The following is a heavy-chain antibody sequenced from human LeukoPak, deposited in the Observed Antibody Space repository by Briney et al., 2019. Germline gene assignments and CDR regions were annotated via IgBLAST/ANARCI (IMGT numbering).Heavy chain of an antibody. D-gene: IGHD6-13*01. CDR3: ARAAGLAAAGTFDY. CDR2: IYHSGST. CDR1: GGSISSSNW. Sequence: SGTLSLTCAVSGGSISSSNWWSWVRQPPGKGLEWIGEIYHSGSTNYNPSLKSRVTISVDKSKNQFSLKLSSVTAADTAVYYCARAAGLAAAGTFDYWGQGTLVTVSS. J-gene: IGHJ4*02. V-gene: IGHV4-4*02.